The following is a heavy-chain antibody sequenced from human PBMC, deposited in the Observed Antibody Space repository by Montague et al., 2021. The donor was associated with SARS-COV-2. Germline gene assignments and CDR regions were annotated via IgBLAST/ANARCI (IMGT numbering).Heavy chain of an antibody. CDR2: ISWNSGSI. V-gene: IGHV3-9*01. D-gene: IGHD4-17*01. CDR3: AKMDYGDSTQDY. CDR1: GFTFDDYA. Sequence: SLRLSCAASGFTFDDYAMHWVRQAPGKGLEWVSGISWNSGSIGYADSVKGRFTISRDNAKNSLYLQMNSLRAEDTALYYCAKMDYGDSTQDYWAQGTLVTVSS. J-gene: IGHJ4*02.